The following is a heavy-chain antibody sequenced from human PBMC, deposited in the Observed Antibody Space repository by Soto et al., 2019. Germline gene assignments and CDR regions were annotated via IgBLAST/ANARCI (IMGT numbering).Heavy chain of an antibody. J-gene: IGHJ4*02. Sequence: ASVKVSCKVSGYTFTGYYMHWVRQAPGQGLEWMGRINPNSGGTNYAQKFQGRVTMTRDTSINTAYMELSRLRSDDTAVYYCARSASGELPDYWGQGTLVTVSS. CDR3: ARSASGELPDY. CDR2: INPNSGGT. CDR1: GYTFTGYY. D-gene: IGHD2-15*01. V-gene: IGHV1-2*06.